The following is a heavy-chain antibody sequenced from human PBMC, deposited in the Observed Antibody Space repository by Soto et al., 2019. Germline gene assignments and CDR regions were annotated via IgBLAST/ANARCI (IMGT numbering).Heavy chain of an antibody. D-gene: IGHD6-19*01. CDR3: AKGSGAVAGQTRYYYYYYGMDV. Sequence: GGSLRLSCAASGFTFSSYAMSWVRQAPGKGLEWVSAISGSGGSTYYADSVKGRFTISRDNSKNTLYLQMNSLRAEDTAVYYCAKGSGAVAGQTRYYYYYYGMDVWGQGTTVTVSS. J-gene: IGHJ6*02. CDR2: ISGSGGST. CDR1: GFTFSSYA. V-gene: IGHV3-23*01.